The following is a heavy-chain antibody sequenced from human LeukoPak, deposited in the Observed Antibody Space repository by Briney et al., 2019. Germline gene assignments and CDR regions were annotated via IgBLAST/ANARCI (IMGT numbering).Heavy chain of an antibody. Sequence: PSETLSLTCTVSGGSISSYYWSWIRQPAGKGLEWIGRIYTSGSTNYNPSLKSRVTMSVDTSKNQFSLKLSSVTAADTAVYYCARDQFDIVVVPAPSWFDPWGQGTLVTVSS. CDR2: IYTSGST. CDR1: GGSISSYY. J-gene: IGHJ5*02. CDR3: ARDQFDIVVVPAPSWFDP. V-gene: IGHV4-4*07. D-gene: IGHD2-2*01.